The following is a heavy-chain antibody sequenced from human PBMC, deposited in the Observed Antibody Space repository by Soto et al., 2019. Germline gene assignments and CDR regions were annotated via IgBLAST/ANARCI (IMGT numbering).Heavy chain of an antibody. CDR2: INPNSGGT. Sequence: GASVKVSCKASGYTFTCYYMHWVRQAPGQGLEWMGWINPNSGGTNYAQKFQGWVTMTRDTSISTAYMELSRLRSDDTAVYYCARDQRAATYYYYGMDVWGQGTTVTVSS. V-gene: IGHV1-2*04. CDR1: GYTFTCYY. CDR3: ARDQRAATYYYYGMDV. D-gene: IGHD6-25*01. J-gene: IGHJ6*02.